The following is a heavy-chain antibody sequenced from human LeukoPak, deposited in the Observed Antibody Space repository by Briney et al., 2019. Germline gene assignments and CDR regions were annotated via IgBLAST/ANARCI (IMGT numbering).Heavy chain of an antibody. Sequence: GGSLRLSCAASGFTFSRNSMNWVRQAPGKGLEWVANIKQDGSEKYYVDSVKGRFTISRDNAKNSLYLQMNSLRAEDTAVYYCARGMKKWGQGTLVTVSS. CDR1: GFTFSRNS. CDR3: ARGMKK. CDR2: IKQDGSEK. J-gene: IGHJ4*02. V-gene: IGHV3-7*01.